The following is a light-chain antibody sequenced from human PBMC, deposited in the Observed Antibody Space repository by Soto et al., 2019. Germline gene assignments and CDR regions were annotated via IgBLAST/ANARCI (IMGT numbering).Light chain of an antibody. CDR3: SSFTSSRTWV. Sequence: QSALTQPASVSGSPGQSITISCTGSSSDVGCYDYVSWFQQHPGRAPKLLIYEVITRPSGVSTRFSGSKSANTASLSISGLQPEDEADFYCSSFTSSRTWVFGGGTKVTVL. CDR1: SSDVGCYDY. J-gene: IGLJ3*02. CDR2: EVI. V-gene: IGLV2-14*01.